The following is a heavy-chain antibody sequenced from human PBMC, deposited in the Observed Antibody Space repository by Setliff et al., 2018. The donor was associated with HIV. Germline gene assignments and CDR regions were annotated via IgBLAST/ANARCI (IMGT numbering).Heavy chain of an antibody. CDR3: ARDRTYYYGSGTNWFDP. D-gene: IGHD3-10*01. CDR2: ISSSGSTI. Sequence: GGSLRLSCAASGFTFSDYYTSWIRQAPGKGLEWVSYISSSGSTIYYADSVKGRFTISRDNAKNSLYLQMNSLRAEDTAVYYCARDRTYYYGSGTNWFDPWGQGTLVTVSS. CDR1: GFTFSDYY. V-gene: IGHV3-11*01. J-gene: IGHJ5*02.